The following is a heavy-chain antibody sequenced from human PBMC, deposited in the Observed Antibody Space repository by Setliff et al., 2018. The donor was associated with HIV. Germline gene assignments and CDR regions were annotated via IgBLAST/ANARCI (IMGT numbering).Heavy chain of an antibody. J-gene: IGHJ6*02. Sequence: GGSLRLSCAASGFTFSSYAMHWVRQAPGKGLEWVAVISYDGSNKYYADSGKGRFTISRDNSKNTLYLQMNSLRAEDTAVYYCARSVIGYYYYGMDVWGQGTLVTVSS. D-gene: IGHD3-10*01. CDR2: ISYDGSNK. CDR1: GFTFSSYA. CDR3: ARSVIGYYYYGMDV. V-gene: IGHV3-30*01.